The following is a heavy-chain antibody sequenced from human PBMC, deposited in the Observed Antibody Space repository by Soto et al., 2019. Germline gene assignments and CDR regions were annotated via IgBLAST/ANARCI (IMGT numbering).Heavy chain of an antibody. CDR1: GGTFSSYT. CDR2: IIPILGIA. Sequence: QVQLVQSGAEVKKPGSSVKVSCKASGGTFSSYTISWVRQAPGQGLEWMGRIIPILGIANYAQKFQGRVTITADKSTSTAYMELRSLRSEDTAVYYCASLTGTTTIDYWGQGTLGTVSS. D-gene: IGHD1-7*01. CDR3: ASLTGTTTIDY. V-gene: IGHV1-69*02. J-gene: IGHJ4*02.